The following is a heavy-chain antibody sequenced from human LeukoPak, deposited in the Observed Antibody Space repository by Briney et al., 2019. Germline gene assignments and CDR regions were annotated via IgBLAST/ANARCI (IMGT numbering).Heavy chain of an antibody. Sequence: PGGSLRLCCAASGFTFSSYWMSWVRQAPGKGLEWVANIKQDASEKYYVDSVKGRFTISRDNAKNSLYLQMNSLRAEDTAVYYCARYDILTGEGDYFDYWGQGTLVTVSS. D-gene: IGHD3-9*01. CDR3: ARYDILTGEGDYFDY. V-gene: IGHV3-7*01. CDR1: GFTFSSYW. CDR2: IKQDASEK. J-gene: IGHJ4*02.